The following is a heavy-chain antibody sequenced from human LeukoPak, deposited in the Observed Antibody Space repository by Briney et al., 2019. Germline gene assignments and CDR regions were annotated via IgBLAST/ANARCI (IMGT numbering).Heavy chain of an antibody. CDR1: GITFSSYW. J-gene: IGHJ4*02. CDR3: ASKRDY. V-gene: IGHV3-7*01. CDR2: IKQDGSEK. Sequence: GGSLRLSCAASGITFSSYWMSWVRQAPGKRLEWVASIKQDGSEKYYVDSVKGRFTISRDNAKNSLYLQMNSLRAEDTAVYYCASKRDYWGQGTLVTVSS.